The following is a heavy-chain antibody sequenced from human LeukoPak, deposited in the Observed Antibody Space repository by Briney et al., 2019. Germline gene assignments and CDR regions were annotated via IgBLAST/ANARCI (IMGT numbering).Heavy chain of an antibody. CDR2: ISSSGITI. CDR3: AKGYSGSYYQWFDY. CDR1: GFTFSDYY. D-gene: IGHD1-26*01. Sequence: GGSLRLSCAASGFTFSDYYMTWIRQAPGKGLEWVSYISSSGITIYYADSVKGRFTISRDNAKKSLYLEMNSLRAEDTAVYYCAKGYSGSYYQWFDYWGQGTLVTVSS. V-gene: IGHV3-11*01. J-gene: IGHJ4*02.